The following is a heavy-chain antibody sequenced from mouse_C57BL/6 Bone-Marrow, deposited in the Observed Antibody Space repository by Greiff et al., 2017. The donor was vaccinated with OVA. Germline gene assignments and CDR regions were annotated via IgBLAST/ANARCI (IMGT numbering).Heavy chain of an antibody. CDR1: GYTFTSYG. Sequence: QVQLQQSGAELARPGASVKLSCKASGYTFTSYGISWVKQRTGQGLEWIGEIYPRSGNTYYNEKFKGKATLTADKSSSTAYMELRSLTSEDSAVYFCARSRTTAYGRYFDVWGTWTTVTVSS. V-gene: IGHV1-81*01. CDR2: IYPRSGNT. J-gene: IGHJ1*03. D-gene: IGHD1-2*01. CDR3: ARSRTTAYGRYFDV.